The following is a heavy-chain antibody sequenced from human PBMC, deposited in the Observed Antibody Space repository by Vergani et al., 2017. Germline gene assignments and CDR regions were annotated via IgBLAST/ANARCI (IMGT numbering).Heavy chain of an antibody. D-gene: IGHD1-7*01. CDR2: ISVSGGST. J-gene: IGHJ6*02. Sequence: EVQLLESGGGVVQPGGSLRLSCAASGFTFSSYAMSWVRQAPGKGLEWVSAISVSGGSTYYADSVQCLFTISRDNSKHSLYLQMNSLRIEDTAVYYCARLITGTTVGDYYYYYGMDVWGQGTTVTVSS. CDR1: GFTFSSYA. V-gene: IGHV3-23*01. CDR3: ARLITGTTVGDYYYYYGMDV.